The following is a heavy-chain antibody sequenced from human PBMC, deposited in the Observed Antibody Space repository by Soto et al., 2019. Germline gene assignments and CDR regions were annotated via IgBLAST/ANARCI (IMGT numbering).Heavy chain of an antibody. D-gene: IGHD2-15*01. CDR1: GYTFTSYY. CDR2: INPSGGST. J-gene: IGHJ6*02. CDR3: AREGGGPNGMDV. V-gene: IGHV1-46*01. Sequence: ASVKGSCKASGYTFTSYYMHWVRQAPGQGLEWMGIINPSGGSTSYAQKFQGRVTMTRDTSTSTVYMELSSLRSEDTAVYYCAREGGGPNGMDVWGQGTTVTVSS.